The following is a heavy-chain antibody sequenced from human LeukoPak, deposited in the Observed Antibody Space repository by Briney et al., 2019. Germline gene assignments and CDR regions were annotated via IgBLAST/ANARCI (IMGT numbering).Heavy chain of an antibody. Sequence: KASETLSLTCTVSGGSISSYYWSWIRQPAGKGLEWIGRIYTSGSTNYNASLKSRVSMSVDTSKNQFSLKLSYVTAADTAVFYCARENSGSYREFDYWGQGTLVTVSS. CDR2: IYTSGST. D-gene: IGHD1-26*01. J-gene: IGHJ4*02. V-gene: IGHV4-4*07. CDR3: ARENSGSYREFDY. CDR1: GGSISSYY.